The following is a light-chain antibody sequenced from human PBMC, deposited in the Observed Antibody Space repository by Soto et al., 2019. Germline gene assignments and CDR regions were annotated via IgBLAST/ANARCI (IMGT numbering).Light chain of an antibody. J-gene: IGKJ1*01. V-gene: IGKV3-20*01. CDR3: QQYGSSPRT. CDR1: QSVSNSY. Sequence: EIVLTQSPDTLSFSPGERATLSCRTSQSVSNSYLAWYQQRPGQAPRLLIYGASSRATGIPDRFSGSGSGKDFTLTISRLEADDFAVYYCQQYGSSPRTFGQGTKVEIK. CDR2: GAS.